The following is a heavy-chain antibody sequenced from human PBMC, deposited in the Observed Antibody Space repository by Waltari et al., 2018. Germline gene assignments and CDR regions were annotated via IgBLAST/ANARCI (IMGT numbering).Heavy chain of an antibody. CDR3: ARGEVTMAGRWFDP. J-gene: IGHJ5*02. CDR1: GGSFSGYY. CDR2: INHSGST. V-gene: IGHV4-34*01. Sequence: QVQLQQWGAGLLKPSETLSLTCAVYGGSFSGYYWSWIRQPPGKGLEWIGEINHSGSTNYNPSLKSRVTISVDTSKNQFSLKLSSVTAADTAVYYCARGEVTMAGRWFDPWGQGTLVTVSS. D-gene: IGHD3-10*01.